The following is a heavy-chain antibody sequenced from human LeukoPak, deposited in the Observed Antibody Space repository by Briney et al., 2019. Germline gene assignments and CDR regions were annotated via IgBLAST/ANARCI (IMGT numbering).Heavy chain of an antibody. CDR2: IYTRGSI. V-gene: IGHV4-4*07. CDR3: ARVVGYCSGGSCYYFDY. CDR1: GDSISSYY. Sequence: SETLSLTCTVSGDSISSYYWSWIRQPAGKGLEWIGRIYTRGSINYNPSLKSRVTMSVDTSKNRFSLNLSSVTAADTAVYYCARVVGYCSGGSCYYFDYWGQGTLVTVSS. J-gene: IGHJ4*02. D-gene: IGHD2-15*01.